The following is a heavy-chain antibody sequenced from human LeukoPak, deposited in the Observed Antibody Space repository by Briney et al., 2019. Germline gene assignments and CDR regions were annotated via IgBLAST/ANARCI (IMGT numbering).Heavy chain of an antibody. CDR2: IIPLLGIA. D-gene: IGHD4-17*01. CDR3: ARTDYGGYWFDP. Sequence: GSSVKVSCKASGGTFSSYTISWVRQAPGQGLEWMGRIIPLLGIANYAQKFQGRVTITADKSTSTAYMELSSLRSEDTAVYYCARTDYGGYWFDPWGQGTLVTVSS. CDR1: GGTFSSYT. V-gene: IGHV1-69*02. J-gene: IGHJ5*02.